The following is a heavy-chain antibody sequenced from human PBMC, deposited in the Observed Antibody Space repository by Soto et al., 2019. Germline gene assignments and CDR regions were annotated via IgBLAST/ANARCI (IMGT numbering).Heavy chain of an antibody. Sequence: GGSLRLSCAASGFTFDDYTMHWVRQAPGKGLEWVSLISWDGGSTYYADSVKGRFTISRDNSKNSLYPQMNSLRTEDTALYYCAKDRGSNYGMDVWGQGTTVTVSS. CDR1: GFTFDDYT. J-gene: IGHJ6*02. CDR2: ISWDGGST. V-gene: IGHV3-43*01. CDR3: AKDRGSNYGMDV. D-gene: IGHD3-10*01.